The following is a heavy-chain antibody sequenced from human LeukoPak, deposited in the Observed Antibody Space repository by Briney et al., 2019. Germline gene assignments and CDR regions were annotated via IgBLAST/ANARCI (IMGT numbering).Heavy chain of an antibody. J-gene: IGHJ1*01. D-gene: IGHD3-22*01. CDR3: ARGAPGPPYYYDSSVFQH. Sequence: PSQTLSLTCTVSGGSISSYYWSWIRQPPGKGLEWIGYIYYSGSTNYNPSLKSRVTISVDTSKNQFSLKLSSVTAADTAVYYCARGAPGPPYYYDSSVFQHWGQGTLVTVSS. CDR2: IYYSGST. CDR1: GGSISSYY. V-gene: IGHV4-59*01.